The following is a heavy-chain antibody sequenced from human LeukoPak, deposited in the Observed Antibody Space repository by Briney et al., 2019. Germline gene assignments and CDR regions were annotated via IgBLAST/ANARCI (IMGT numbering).Heavy chain of an antibody. Sequence: PGGSLRLSCAASGFTFSSYSMNWVRQAPGKGLEWVSYISSSSSTIYYADSVKGRFTISRDNAKNSLYLQMNSLRGEDTAVYYCARIPYSSSLTDAFDIWGQGTMVTVYS. D-gene: IGHD6-6*01. CDR3: ARIPYSSSLTDAFDI. CDR1: GFTFSSYS. V-gene: IGHV3-48*01. CDR2: ISSSSSTI. J-gene: IGHJ3*02.